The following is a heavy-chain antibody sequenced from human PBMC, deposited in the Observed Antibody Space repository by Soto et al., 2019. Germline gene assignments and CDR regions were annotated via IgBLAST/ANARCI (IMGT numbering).Heavy chain of an antibody. V-gene: IGHV1-69*02. CDR3: ASLGYCSSTSCHDNWFDP. CDR2: IIPILGIA. D-gene: IGHD2-2*01. J-gene: IGHJ5*02. Sequence: SVKVSCKASGGTFSSYTISWVRQAPGQGLEWMGRIIPILGIANYAQKFQGRVTITADKSTSTAYMELSSLRSEDTAVYYCASLGYCSSTSCHDNWFDPWGQGTLVTVSS. CDR1: GGTFSSYT.